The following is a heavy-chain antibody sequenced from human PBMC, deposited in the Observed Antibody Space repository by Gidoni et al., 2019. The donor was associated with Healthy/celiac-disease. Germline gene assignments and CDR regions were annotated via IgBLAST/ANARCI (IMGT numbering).Heavy chain of an antibody. D-gene: IGHD3-3*01. V-gene: IGHV4-39*07. CDR3: ARDHPLRFVEWLLSYNWFDP. CDR2: IYYSGST. Sequence: QLQLQESGPGLVKPSETLSLTCTVSGCSISSSSYYWGWIRQPPGKGLEWIGSIYYSGSTYYNPSLKSRVTISVDTSKNQFSLKLSSVTAADTAVYYCARDHPLRFVEWLLSYNWFDPWGQGTLVTVSS. CDR1: GCSISSSSYY. J-gene: IGHJ5*02.